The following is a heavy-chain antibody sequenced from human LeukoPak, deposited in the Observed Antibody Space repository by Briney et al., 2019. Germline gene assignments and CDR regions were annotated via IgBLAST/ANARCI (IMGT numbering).Heavy chain of an antibody. Sequence: PGGSLRLSCAASGFTFSSYGMHWVRQAPGKGLEWVAVISYDGSNKYYADSVKGRFTISRDNSKNTLYLQMNSLRAEDTAVYYCAKDRGYCSSTSCYWKRRMYYFDYWGQGTLVTVSS. CDR2: ISYDGSNK. V-gene: IGHV3-30*18. J-gene: IGHJ4*02. D-gene: IGHD2-2*01. CDR3: AKDRGYCSSTSCYWKRRMYYFDY. CDR1: GFTFSSYG.